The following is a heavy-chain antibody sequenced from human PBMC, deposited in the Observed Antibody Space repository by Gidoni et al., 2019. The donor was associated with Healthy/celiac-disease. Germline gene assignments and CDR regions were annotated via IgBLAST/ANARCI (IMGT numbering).Heavy chain of an antibody. CDR3: AKDGYYYDSSGYSSYYYYMDV. V-gene: IGHV3-23*01. CDR2: ISGSGGST. Sequence: EVQLLESGGGLVQPGGSLRLSCEASGFTFSSYAMSWVRQAPGKGLEWVSAISGSGGSTYYADSVKGRFTISRDNSKNTLYLQMNSLRAEDTAVYYCAKDGYYYDSSGYSSYYYYMDVWGKGTTVTVSS. D-gene: IGHD3-22*01. J-gene: IGHJ6*03. CDR1: GFTFSSYA.